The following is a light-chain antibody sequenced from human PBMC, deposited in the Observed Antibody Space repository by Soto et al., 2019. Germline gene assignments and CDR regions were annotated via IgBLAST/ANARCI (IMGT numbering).Light chain of an antibody. Sequence: DIQMTQSPSTLSASVGDRVTITCRASQSISSWLAWYQQKSGKAPKLLIYKASTLESGVPSRFSGSGSGTEFTLTISSLQPDDFETYYCQQYNSYVYTFGQGTKLEIK. CDR1: QSISSW. CDR3: QQYNSYVYT. J-gene: IGKJ2*01. V-gene: IGKV1-5*03. CDR2: KAS.